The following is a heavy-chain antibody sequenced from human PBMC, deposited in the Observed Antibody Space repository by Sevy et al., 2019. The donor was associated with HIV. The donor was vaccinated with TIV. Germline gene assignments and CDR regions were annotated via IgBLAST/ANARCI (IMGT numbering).Heavy chain of an antibody. Sequence: GESLKISCAASGFTFSTYSMNWVRQAPGKGLEWVSYISSSSRTIFYADSVKGRFTISRDNAKKSLYLQMDSLTAADTAVYYCARDEQTYGDYDYFDYWGQGTLVTVSS. CDR2: ISSSSRTI. CDR1: GFTFSTYS. CDR3: ARDEQTYGDYDYFDY. D-gene: IGHD4-17*01. J-gene: IGHJ4*02. V-gene: IGHV3-48*01.